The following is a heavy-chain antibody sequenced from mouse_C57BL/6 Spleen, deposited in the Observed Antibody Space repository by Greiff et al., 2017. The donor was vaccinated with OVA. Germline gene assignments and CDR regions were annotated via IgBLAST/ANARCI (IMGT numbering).Heavy chain of an antibody. J-gene: IGHJ3*01. CDR1: GYTFTDYN. CDR2: INPNNGGT. CDR3: ARLAIYDGYPIAY. Sequence: EVQLQQSGPELVKPGASVKIPCKASGYTFTDYNMDWVKQSHGKSLEWIGDINPNNGGTIYNQKFKGKATLTVDKSSSTAYMELRSLTSEDTAVYYCARLAIYDGYPIAYWGQGTLVTVSA. D-gene: IGHD2-3*01. V-gene: IGHV1-18*01.